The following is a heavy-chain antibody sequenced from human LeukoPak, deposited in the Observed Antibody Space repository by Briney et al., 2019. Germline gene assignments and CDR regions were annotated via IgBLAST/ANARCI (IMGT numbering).Heavy chain of an antibody. CDR1: GFTFSDYY. CDR2: ISSSSSYT. Sequence: GGSLRLSCAASGFTFSDYYMSWIRQAPGKGLEWVSYISSSSSYTNYADSVKGRFTISRDNAKNSLYLQMNSLRAEDTAVYYCARDRYSSSMSDFPCYYGMDVWGKGTTVTVSS. V-gene: IGHV3-11*06. CDR3: ARDRYSSSMSDFPCYYGMDV. J-gene: IGHJ6*04. D-gene: IGHD6-13*01.